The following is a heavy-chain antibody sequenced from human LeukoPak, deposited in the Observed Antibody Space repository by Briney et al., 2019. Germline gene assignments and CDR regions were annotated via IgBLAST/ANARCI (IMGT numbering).Heavy chain of an antibody. Sequence: GESLKISCKASGHSFTNHWIGWVRQMPGIGLEWVGIINFGDSETLYSPSFQGQVTISLDKSISTTYLQWRSLKASDTATYYCATRPYAGSPNWYDPWGQGTLATVSS. CDR3: ATRPYAGSPNWYDP. D-gene: IGHD1-26*01. CDR2: INFGDSET. V-gene: IGHV5-51*01. J-gene: IGHJ5*02. CDR1: GHSFTNHW.